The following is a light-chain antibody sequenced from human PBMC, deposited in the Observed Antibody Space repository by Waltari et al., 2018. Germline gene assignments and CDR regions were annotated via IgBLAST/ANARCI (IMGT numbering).Light chain of an antibody. V-gene: IGLV4-69*01. CDR1: SGYSSTV. CDR2: VNSDGSH. J-gene: IGLJ3*02. Sequence: LVLTQSPSASASLGASVKLTCTPSSGYSSTVIAWLQQQPGKGPRYLMKVNSDGSHRKGDDIPDRFSASKSGTECQLTISSLQSEDEADYFCQTGGHGTWVFGGGTKLTVL. CDR3: QTGGHGTWV.